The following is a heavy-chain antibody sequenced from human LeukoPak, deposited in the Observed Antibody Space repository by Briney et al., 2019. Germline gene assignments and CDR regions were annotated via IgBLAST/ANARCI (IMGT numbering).Heavy chain of an antibody. V-gene: IGHV4-59*11. Sequence: SETLSLTCSVSVSSISGLYCSWIRQPPGKGLEWIGYMYYTGSTNYNPSLKSRATISVDTSKNQVSLKLSSVTAADTAVYYCVTGENKSGIKYDCRGQGTLVTVST. CDR3: VTGENKSGIKYDC. CDR1: VSSISGLY. CDR2: MYYTGST. J-gene: IGHJ4*02. D-gene: IGHD3-10*01.